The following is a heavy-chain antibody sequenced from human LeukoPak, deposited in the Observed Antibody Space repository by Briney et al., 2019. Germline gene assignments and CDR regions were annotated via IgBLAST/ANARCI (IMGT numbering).Heavy chain of an antibody. D-gene: IGHD2-2*01. J-gene: IGHJ3*02. CDR2: ISWNSGSI. CDR1: GFTFDDYA. Sequence: GRSLRLSCAASGFTFDDYAMHWVRQAPGKGLEWVSGISWNSGSIGYADSVKGRFTISRDNAKNSLYLQMNSLRAEDTALYYCARAVKYQLPPSDIWGQGTMVTVSS. CDR3: ARAVKYQLPPSDI. V-gene: IGHV3-9*01.